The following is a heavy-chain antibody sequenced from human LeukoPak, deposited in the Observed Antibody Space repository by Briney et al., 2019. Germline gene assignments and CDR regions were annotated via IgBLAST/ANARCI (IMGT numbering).Heavy chain of an antibody. Sequence: GGSLRLSCAASGFTVSSNYMSWVRQAPGKGLEWVSVIYSGGSTYYADSVKGRFTISRDNSKNTLYLQMNSLRAEDTAVYYCARDDDYYGMDVWGQGTMVTVSS. CDR2: IYSGGST. V-gene: IGHV3-66*01. CDR3: ARDDDYYGMDV. CDR1: GFTVSSNY. J-gene: IGHJ6*02.